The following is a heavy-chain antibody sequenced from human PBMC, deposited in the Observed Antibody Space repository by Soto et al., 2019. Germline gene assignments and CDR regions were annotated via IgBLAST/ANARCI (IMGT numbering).Heavy chain of an antibody. Sequence: GASVKVSCKASGGTFTSVTITWIRQAPGEGLEWMGGIIPLFGAVNFAQNFQGRLTITADESTTTAYMELSSLRSEDTAVYYCARETTTVTRDYFYYGMDVWGQGTTVTVSS. CDR2: IIPLFGAV. CDR3: ARETTTVTRDYFYYGMDV. J-gene: IGHJ6*02. CDR1: GGTFTSVT. V-gene: IGHV1-69*13. D-gene: IGHD4-17*01.